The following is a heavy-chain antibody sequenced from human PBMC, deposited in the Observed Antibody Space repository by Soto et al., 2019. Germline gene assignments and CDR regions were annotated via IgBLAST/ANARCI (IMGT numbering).Heavy chain of an antibody. Sequence: PGGSLRLSCAASGFTFSSYAMSWVRQAPGRGLEWVSAISGSGGSTYYADSVKGRFTISRDNSKNTLYLQMNSLRAEDTAVYYCAKHVVSLRRLRDYFDYWGQGTLVTVPQ. CDR2: ISGSGGST. CDR3: AKHVVSLRRLRDYFDY. V-gene: IGHV3-23*01. D-gene: IGHD3-16*01. J-gene: IGHJ4*02. CDR1: GFTFSSYA.